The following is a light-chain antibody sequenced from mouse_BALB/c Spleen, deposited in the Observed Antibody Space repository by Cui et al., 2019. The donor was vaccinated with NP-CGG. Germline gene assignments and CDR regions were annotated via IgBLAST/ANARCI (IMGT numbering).Light chain of an antibody. J-gene: IGLJ1*01. CDR3: ALWYSNLWV. CDR2: GTN. V-gene: IGLV1*01. Sequence: AVVTQESALTTSPGETVTITCCSSTGAVTTSNYANWVQEKPDHLFTGLIGGTNNRAPGVPARFSGSLIGDKAALTITGAQTEDEAIYFCALWYSNLWVFGGGTKLTVL. CDR1: TGAVTTSNY.